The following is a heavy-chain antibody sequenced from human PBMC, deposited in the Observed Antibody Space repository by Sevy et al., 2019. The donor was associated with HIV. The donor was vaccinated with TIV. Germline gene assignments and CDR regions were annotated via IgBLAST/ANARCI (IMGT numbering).Heavy chain of an antibody. D-gene: IGHD6-13*01. Sequence: GGSLRLSCAASGFTFSSYVMHWVRQAPGKGLEWVAVISYDGSNKYYADSVKGRFTISRDNSKNTLYLQMNSLRAEDTAVYYCAKDAWAAAGPDYWGQGTLVTVSS. CDR3: AKDAWAAAGPDY. V-gene: IGHV3-30*18. CDR1: GFTFSSYV. J-gene: IGHJ4*02. CDR2: ISYDGSNK.